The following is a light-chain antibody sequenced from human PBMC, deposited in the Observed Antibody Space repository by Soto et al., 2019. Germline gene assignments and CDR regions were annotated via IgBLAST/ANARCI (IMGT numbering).Light chain of an antibody. V-gene: IGLV2-14*01. J-gene: IGLJ3*02. Sequence: QSVLTQPASVSGSPGQSITISCTGTGSDIGAYNYVSWYQHHPGKAPQLMIYEATDRPSGVSNRFSGSKSGNTASLTISGLQAEDEADYYCSSYTTSATGVFGGGTKVTVL. CDR1: GSDIGAYNY. CDR3: SSYTTSATGV. CDR2: EAT.